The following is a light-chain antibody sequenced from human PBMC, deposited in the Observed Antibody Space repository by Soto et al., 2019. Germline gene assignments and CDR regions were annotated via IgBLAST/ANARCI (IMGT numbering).Light chain of an antibody. Sequence: QSALTQPASVSGSPGQSITISCTGTSSDVGGYNYVSWYQQHPGKAPKLMIYEVSHRPSGVSNRFSGSKSGNTASLTISGLQAEDEADYYCSSYRNSNTLVVFGGGTKVTVL. CDR1: SSDVGGYNY. V-gene: IGLV2-14*01. CDR3: SSYRNSNTLVV. CDR2: EVS. J-gene: IGLJ2*01.